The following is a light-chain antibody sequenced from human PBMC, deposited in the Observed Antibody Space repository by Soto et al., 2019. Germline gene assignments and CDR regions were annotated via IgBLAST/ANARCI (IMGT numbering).Light chain of an antibody. V-gene: IGLV2-8*01. Sequence: QSVLTQPPSASGSPGQSVTISCTGTSSDVGGYNYVSWYQQHPGKAPKLMIYEVNKRPSGVPDRFSGSKSGNTASLTISGLQAEDEAEYSCSSYAGSNTYVFGTGTKLTVL. CDR1: SSDVGGYNY. CDR2: EVN. J-gene: IGLJ1*01. CDR3: SSYAGSNTYV.